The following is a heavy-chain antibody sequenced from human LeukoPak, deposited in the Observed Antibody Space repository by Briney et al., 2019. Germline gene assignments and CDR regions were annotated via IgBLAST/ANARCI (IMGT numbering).Heavy chain of an antibody. D-gene: IGHD4-17*01. CDR1: GFTLGNHG. J-gene: IGHJ3*02. CDR3: ARDPARSFDI. Sequence: GTSLRLSCAASGFTLGNHGMHWVRQAPGKGLEWVAAIWSDGTNTNYADSVKGRFTISRDISKNTLYLQLNSLRAEDTAVYYCARDPARSFDIWGQGTMVTVSS. V-gene: IGHV3-33*01. CDR2: IWSDGTNT.